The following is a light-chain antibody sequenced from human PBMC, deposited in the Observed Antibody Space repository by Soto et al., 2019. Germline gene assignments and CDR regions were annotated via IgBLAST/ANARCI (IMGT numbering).Light chain of an antibody. CDR3: SSYTCSSPPVV. CDR2: DVS. J-gene: IGLJ2*01. CDR1: SSDVGGYNY. V-gene: IGLV2-14*01. Sequence: QSALTQPASVSGSPGQSITISCTGTSSDVGGYNYVSWYQQHPGKAPKLMIYDVSNRPSGVSNRFSGSKSGNTASLTISGLQAEDEADYYCSSYTCSSPPVVFGGGTELTVL.